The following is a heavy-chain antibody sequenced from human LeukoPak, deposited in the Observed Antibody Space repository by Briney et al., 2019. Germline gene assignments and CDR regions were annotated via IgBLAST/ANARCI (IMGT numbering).Heavy chain of an antibody. D-gene: IGHD5-18*01. CDR1: GYTFTGYY. J-gene: IGHJ4*02. V-gene: IGHV1-2*06. CDR2: NNPNRGGT. CDR3: ARVSNTGIQLWSPIFDY. Sequence: ASVKVSCKASGYTFTGYYMHWVRQAPGQGLEWMGPNNPNRGGTNYAQKFQGRVTMTRDTSISTAYMELSRLRSDDTAVYYCARVSNTGIQLWSPIFDYWGQGTLVTVSS.